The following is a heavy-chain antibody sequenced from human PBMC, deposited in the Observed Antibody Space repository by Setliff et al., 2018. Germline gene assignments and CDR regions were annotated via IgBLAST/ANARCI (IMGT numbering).Heavy chain of an antibody. CDR2: ISGSGSRT. CDR3: VKDQGVGATTVDY. Sequence: PGGSLSLSCAASGFTFSSYVMNWVRQAPGKGLEWVSAISGSGSRTYYADSVRGLFTISRDNSKNALYLQMNSLRAEDTAVYYCVKDQGVGATTVDYWGQGTLGTSPQ. D-gene: IGHD1-26*01. V-gene: IGHV3-23*01. CDR1: GFTFSSYV. J-gene: IGHJ4*02.